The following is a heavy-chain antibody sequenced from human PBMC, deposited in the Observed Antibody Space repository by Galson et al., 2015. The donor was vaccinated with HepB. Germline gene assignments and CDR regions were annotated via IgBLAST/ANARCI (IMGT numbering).Heavy chain of an antibody. D-gene: IGHD3-10*01. J-gene: IGHJ3*02. CDR2: IYPGDSDT. Sequence: QSGAEVKKPGESLKISCKGSGYSFTSFWIGWVRQMPGKGLEWMGIIYPGDSDTRYSPSFQGQVTISADKSISTAYLQWSSLKASDTAMYYCARRITYYYGSGSYNDAFDIWGQGTMVTVSS. CDR1: GYSFTSFW. V-gene: IGHV5-51*01. CDR3: ARRITYYYGSGSYNDAFDI.